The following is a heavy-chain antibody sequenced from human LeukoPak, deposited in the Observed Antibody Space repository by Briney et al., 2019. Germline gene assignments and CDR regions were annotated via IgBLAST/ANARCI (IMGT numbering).Heavy chain of an antibody. D-gene: IGHD6-6*01. CDR2: FDPEDGET. V-gene: IGHV1-24*01. Sequence: ASVKVSCKVSGYTLTELSMHWVRQAPGKGLEWMGGFDPEDGETIYAQKFQGRVTMTEDTSTDTAYMELSSLRSEDTAVYYCATEEHSVVAARYTFDYWGQGTLVTVSS. J-gene: IGHJ4*02. CDR3: ATEEHSVVAARYTFDY. CDR1: GYTLTELS.